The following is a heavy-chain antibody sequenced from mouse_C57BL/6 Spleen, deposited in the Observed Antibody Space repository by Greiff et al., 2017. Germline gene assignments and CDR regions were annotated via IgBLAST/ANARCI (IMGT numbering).Heavy chain of an antibody. CDR3: ARSDYGSSYQWYFDV. V-gene: IGHV1-18*01. J-gene: IGHJ1*03. CDR1: GYTFTDYN. D-gene: IGHD1-1*01. CDR2: INPNNGGT. Sequence: EVKVVESGPELVKPGASVKIPCKASGYTFTDYNMDWVKQSHGKSLEWIGDINPNNGGTIYNQKFKGKATLTVDKSSSTAYMELRSLTSEDTAVYYCARSDYGSSYQWYFDVWGTGTTVTVSS.